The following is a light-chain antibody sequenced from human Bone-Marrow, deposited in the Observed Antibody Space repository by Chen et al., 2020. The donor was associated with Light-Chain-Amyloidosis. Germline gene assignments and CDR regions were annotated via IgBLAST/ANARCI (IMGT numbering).Light chain of an antibody. CDR1: QSISSW. Sequence: GDRVTITCRASQSISSWLAWYQQKPGKAPKLLIYDASSLESGVPSRFSGSKSGTEFTLTISSLQPDDFATYYCQQYNSYPWTFGQGTKVEIK. J-gene: IGKJ1*01. CDR2: DAS. CDR3: QQYNSYPWT. V-gene: IGKV1-5*01.